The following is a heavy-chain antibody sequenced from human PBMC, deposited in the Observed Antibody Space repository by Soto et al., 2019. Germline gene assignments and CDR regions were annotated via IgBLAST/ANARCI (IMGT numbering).Heavy chain of an antibody. J-gene: IGHJ4*02. V-gene: IGHV4-61*01. CDR3: ARDGDGEQY. Sequence: QVQLQESGPGLVKPSETLSLTCTVSGGSVSSGSYYWSWIRQPPGKGLEWIGYIYYSGSTNYNPSLKSRVTISVDTSKNQFSLKLSSVTAADTAVYYCARDGDGEQYWGQGTLVTVSS. CDR2: IYYSGST. CDR1: GGSVSSGSYY. D-gene: IGHD7-27*01.